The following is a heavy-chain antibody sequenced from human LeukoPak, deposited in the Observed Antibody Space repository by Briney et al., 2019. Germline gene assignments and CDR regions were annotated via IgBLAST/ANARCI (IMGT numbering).Heavy chain of an antibody. CDR2: IKQDGSEK. D-gene: IGHD5-18*01. Sequence: WGSLRLSCAASGFTFSSYWMTWVRQAPGKGLEWVANIKQDGSEKYHVDSVKGRFTISRDNAKNTLYLQMNSLRAEDTAVYYCARSSRGYSYGTGDYWGQGTLVTVSS. V-gene: IGHV3-7*01. CDR3: ARSSRGYSYGTGDY. J-gene: IGHJ4*02. CDR1: GFTFSSYW.